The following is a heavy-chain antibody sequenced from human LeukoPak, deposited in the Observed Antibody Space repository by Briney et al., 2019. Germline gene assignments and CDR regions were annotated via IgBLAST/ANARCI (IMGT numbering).Heavy chain of an antibody. CDR3: ARYYYGSGSYYPGY. Sequence: GGSLRLSCAASGFTFSSYWMSWVRQAPGKGLEWVANIKQDGSEKYYVDSVKGRFTIPRDNAKNSLYLQMNSLRAEDTAVYYCARYYYGSGSYYPGYWGQGTLVTVSS. CDR1: GFTFSSYW. CDR2: IKQDGSEK. V-gene: IGHV3-7*01. J-gene: IGHJ4*02. D-gene: IGHD3-10*01.